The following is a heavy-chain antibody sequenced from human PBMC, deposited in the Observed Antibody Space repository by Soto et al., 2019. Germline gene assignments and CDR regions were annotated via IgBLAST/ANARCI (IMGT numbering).Heavy chain of an antibody. J-gene: IGHJ4*02. Sequence: ASVKVSCKASGYTFTSYGISWVRQAPGQGLEWMGWISAGNGNTKYSQKFQGRVTITRDTSASTAYMELSSLRSEDTAVYYCAATYYYDSSGYYSPAGYWGQGTLVTVSS. CDR2: ISAGNGNT. CDR1: GYTFTSYG. CDR3: AATYYYDSSGYYSPAGY. V-gene: IGHV1-18*01. D-gene: IGHD3-22*01.